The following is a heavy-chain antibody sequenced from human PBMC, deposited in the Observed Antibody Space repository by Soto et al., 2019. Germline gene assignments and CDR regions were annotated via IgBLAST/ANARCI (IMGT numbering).Heavy chain of an antibody. Sequence: QVQLQESGPGLVKPSETLSLNCTVSGDSINSNYWCWIRQPPGKGLEWNGCIYYNGKSNYSPSLKSRVTISVDTSKKQFSLKLTSVTAADTAVYYCARAPSFYYFGMDVWGQGTTVTVSS. CDR3: ARAPSFYYFGMDV. J-gene: IGHJ6*02. V-gene: IGHV4-59*01. CDR1: GDSINSNY. CDR2: IYYNGKS.